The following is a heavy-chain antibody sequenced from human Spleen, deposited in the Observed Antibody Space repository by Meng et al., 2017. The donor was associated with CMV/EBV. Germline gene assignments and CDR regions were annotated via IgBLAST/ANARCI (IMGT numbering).Heavy chain of an antibody. V-gene: IGHV3-33*01. D-gene: IGHD6-19*01. J-gene: IGHJ6*02. Sequence: GESLKISCAASGFTFSSYGMHWVRQAPGKGLEWVAVIWYDGSNKYYADSVKGRFTISRDNAKNTLYLQMNSLRAEDTAVYYCARDRYSSGWLYYYYYGMDVWGQGTTVTVSS. CDR1: GFTFSSYG. CDR3: ARDRYSSGWLYYYYYGMDV. CDR2: IWYDGSNK.